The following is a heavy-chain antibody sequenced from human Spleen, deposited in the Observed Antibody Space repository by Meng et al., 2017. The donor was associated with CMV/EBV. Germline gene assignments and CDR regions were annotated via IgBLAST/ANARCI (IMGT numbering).Heavy chain of an antibody. CDR2: ISSDGNFQ. D-gene: IGHD7-27*01. V-gene: IGHV3-30-3*02. Sequence: GESLKISCAASGFPFRTYAMHWVRQAPGKGREWVAVISSDGNFQHYADSLKGRFTISRDNSKNTLYLQMNSLRAEDTAVYYCASHIWADDYWGQGTLVTVSS. CDR1: GFPFRTYA. J-gene: IGHJ4*02. CDR3: ASHIWADDY.